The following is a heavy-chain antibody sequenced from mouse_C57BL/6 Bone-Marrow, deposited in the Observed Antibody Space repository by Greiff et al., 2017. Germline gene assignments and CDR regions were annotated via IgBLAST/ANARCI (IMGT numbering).Heavy chain of an antibody. CDR1: GFNIKDDY. CDR2: IDPENGDT. Sequence: EVQLQQSGAELVRPGASVKLSCTASGFNIKDDYMHWVKQRPEQGLEWIGWIDPENGDTEYASKFQGKATITADTSSNTAYLQLSSLTSEDTAVYYCTHTGDWFADWGKGTLVTVSA. CDR3: THTGDWFAD. J-gene: IGHJ3*01. V-gene: IGHV14-4*01.